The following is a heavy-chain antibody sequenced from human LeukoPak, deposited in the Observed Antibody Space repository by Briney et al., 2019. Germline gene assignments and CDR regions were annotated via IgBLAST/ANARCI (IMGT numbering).Heavy chain of an antibody. CDR3: ARQDYYDSSVIDAFDT. CDR1: GYSISSGYY. J-gene: IGHJ3*02. Sequence: SETLSLTCVVSGYSISSGYYWGWIRQPPGKGLEWIGSIYHSGSTYYNPSLKSRVTISVDTSKNQFSLKLSSVTAADTAVYYCARQDYYDSSVIDAFDTWGQGTMVTVSS. D-gene: IGHD3-22*01. CDR2: IYHSGST. V-gene: IGHV4-38-2*01.